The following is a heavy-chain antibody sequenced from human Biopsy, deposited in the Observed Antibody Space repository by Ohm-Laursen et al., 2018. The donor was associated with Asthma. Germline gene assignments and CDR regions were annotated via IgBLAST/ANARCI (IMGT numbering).Heavy chain of an antibody. CDR1: GFAVSRDH. CDR2: IYSGGTS. D-gene: IGHD3-22*01. Sequence: LRLSCAASGFAVSRDHMFWVRQAPGKGLEWVSVIYSGGTSHTADSVRGRFPISRDYSKNTLYLQMHSLRAEDTAVYYCARGDSSNWSHYYFDYWGQGTLVTVSS. J-gene: IGHJ4*02. CDR3: ARGDSSNWSHYYFDY. V-gene: IGHV3-53*01.